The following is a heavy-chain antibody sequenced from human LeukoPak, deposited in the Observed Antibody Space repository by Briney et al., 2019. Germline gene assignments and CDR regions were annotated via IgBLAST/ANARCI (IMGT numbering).Heavy chain of an antibody. Sequence: PGGSLRLSCAASGFTFSSYEMNWVRQAPGKGLEWVSYISSSGSTIYYADSVKGRFPISRDNAKNSLYLQMNSLRAEDTAVYYCATDGGPGYSSSWYLYWGQGTLVTVSS. D-gene: IGHD6-13*01. CDR2: ISSSGSTI. V-gene: IGHV3-48*03. J-gene: IGHJ4*02. CDR3: ATDGGPGYSSSWYLY. CDR1: GFTFSSYE.